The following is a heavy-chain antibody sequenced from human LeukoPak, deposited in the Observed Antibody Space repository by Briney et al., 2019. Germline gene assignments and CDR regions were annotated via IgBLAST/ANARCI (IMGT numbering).Heavy chain of an antibody. J-gene: IGHJ6*02. V-gene: IGHV1-2*04. Sequence: ASVKVSCKASGYTFTGYYMHWVRQAPGQGLEWMGWINPNSGGTNYAQKFQGWVTMTRDTSISTAYMELSRLRSDDTAVYYCARFEYSSPDSGYGMAVWGQGTTVTVSS. D-gene: IGHD6-6*01. CDR3: ARFEYSSPDSGYGMAV. CDR2: INPNSGGT. CDR1: GYTFTGYY.